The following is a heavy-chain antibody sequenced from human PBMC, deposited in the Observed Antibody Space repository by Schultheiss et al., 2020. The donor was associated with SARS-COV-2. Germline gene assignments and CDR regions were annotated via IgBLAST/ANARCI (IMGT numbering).Heavy chain of an antibody. CDR3: AGDRYCSGGSCYSVMG. CDR1: GGSISSSSYY. Sequence: SQTLSLTCTVSGGSISSSSYYWGWIRQPPGKGLEWIGSIYYSGSTYYNPSLKSRVTISVDTSKNQFSLKLSSVTEADTAVYYCAGDRYCSGGSCYSVMGWGQGTLVTVSS. J-gene: IGHJ4*02. V-gene: IGHV4-39*07. CDR2: IYYSGST. D-gene: IGHD2-15*01.